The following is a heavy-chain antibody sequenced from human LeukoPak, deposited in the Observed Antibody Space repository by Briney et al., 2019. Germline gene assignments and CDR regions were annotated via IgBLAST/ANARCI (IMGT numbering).Heavy chain of an antibody. V-gene: IGHV1-18*01. CDR1: GYTFTSYG. CDR2: ISAYNGNT. D-gene: IGHD3-22*01. Sequence: GASVKVSCKASGYTFTSYGISWVRQAPGQGLEWMGWISAYNGNTNYAQKLQGRVTMTTDTSTSTAYMELRSLRSDDTAVYYCARATSRDYYDSSGYHHWGQGTLVTVSS. J-gene: IGHJ5*02. CDR3: ARATSRDYYDSSGYHH.